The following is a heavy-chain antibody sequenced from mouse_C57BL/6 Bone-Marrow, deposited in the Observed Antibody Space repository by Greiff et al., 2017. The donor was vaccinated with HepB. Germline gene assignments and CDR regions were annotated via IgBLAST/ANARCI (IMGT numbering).Heavy chain of an antibody. J-gene: IGHJ4*01. Sequence: QVHVKQSGAELVKPGASVKMSCKASGYTFTSYWITWVKQRPGQGLEWIGDIYPGSGSTNYNEKFKSKATLTVDTSSSTAYMQLSSLTSEDSAVYYCARFGDYLYYYAMDYWGQGTSVTVSS. CDR3: ARFGDYLYYYAMDY. D-gene: IGHD2-4*01. V-gene: IGHV1-55*01. CDR2: IYPGSGST. CDR1: GYTFTSYW.